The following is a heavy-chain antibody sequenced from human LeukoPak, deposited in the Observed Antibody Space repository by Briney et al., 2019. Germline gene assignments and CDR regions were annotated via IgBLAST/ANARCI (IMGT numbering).Heavy chain of an antibody. CDR2: MNPNSGNT. CDR3: ARGSRSGDY. CDR1: GYTFTNYD. V-gene: IGHV1-8*01. Sequence: ASVKVSCKTSGYTFTNYDINWVRQATGQGLEWMGWMNPNSGNTGYAQKFQGRVTMTRNISTSTAYMELSSLRSEDTAVYYCARGSRSGDYWGQGTQVAVSS. J-gene: IGHJ4*02. D-gene: IGHD3-10*01.